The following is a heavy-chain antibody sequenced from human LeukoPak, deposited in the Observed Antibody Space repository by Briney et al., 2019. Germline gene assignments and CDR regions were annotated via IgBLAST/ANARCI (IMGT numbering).Heavy chain of an antibody. J-gene: IGHJ4*02. V-gene: IGHV3-7*01. D-gene: IGHD1-14*01. CDR1: GFTLSSYW. Sequence: GGSLRLSCEVSGFTLSSYWMSWVRQAPGKGLEWVANINQGGSETYYVDSLNGRFTVSKDNAKQSLYLQMNSLRAEDTAVYYCARSEGKGVVDYWGQGTLVTVSS. CDR3: ARSEGKGVVDY. CDR2: INQGGSET.